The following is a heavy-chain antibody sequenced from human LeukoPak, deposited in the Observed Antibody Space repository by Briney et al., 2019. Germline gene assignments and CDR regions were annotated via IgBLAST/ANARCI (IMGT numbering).Heavy chain of an antibody. CDR1: GFTFSSYA. Sequence: GGSLRLSCAASGFTFSSYAMSWVRQAPGKGLEWVSAISTSGDSAYSADSVRGRFTISRDNSKNTLYLQVNSLRAEDTALYYCARQLGYCSDGSCYFDYWGQGTPVTVSS. J-gene: IGHJ4*02. V-gene: IGHV3-23*01. D-gene: IGHD2-15*01. CDR2: ISTSGDSA. CDR3: ARQLGYCSDGSCYFDY.